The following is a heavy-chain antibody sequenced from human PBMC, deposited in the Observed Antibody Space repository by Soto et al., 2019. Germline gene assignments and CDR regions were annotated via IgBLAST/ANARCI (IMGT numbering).Heavy chain of an antibody. CDR2: GIPILGQA. D-gene: IGHD1-26*01. V-gene: IGHV1-69*01. CDR3: ARVGGVGAPPGTDF. CDR1: GGTFSSYV. Sequence: QLVQSGAEVKKPGSSVKISCKASGGTFSSYVISWLRQAPGQGLEWMGGGIPILGQAYYAPNLQGRVTITADDSTRTAYMELNRLTSADTAVYFCARVGGVGAPPGTDFWGQGTLVTVSS. J-gene: IGHJ4*02.